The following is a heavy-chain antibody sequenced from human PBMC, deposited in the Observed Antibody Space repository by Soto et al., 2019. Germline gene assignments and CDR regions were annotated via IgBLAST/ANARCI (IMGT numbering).Heavy chain of an antibody. J-gene: IGHJ4*02. D-gene: IGHD2-15*01. CDR3: AREIEGWPDY. CDR2: INPNSGGT. V-gene: IGHV1-2*04. CDR1: GYTFTGYY. Sequence: GASVKVSCKASGYTFTGYYMHWVRQAPGQGLEWMGWINPNSGGTNYAQKFQGWVTMTRDTSISTAYMALSRLRSEDTAVYYCAREIEGWPDYWGQGTLVTVSS.